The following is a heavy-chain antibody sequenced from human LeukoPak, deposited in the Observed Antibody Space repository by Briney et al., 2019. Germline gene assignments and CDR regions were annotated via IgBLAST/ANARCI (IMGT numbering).Heavy chain of an antibody. D-gene: IGHD6-19*01. CDR2: IYSGGST. J-gene: IGHJ4*02. CDR3: ARDPHSSDSR. V-gene: IGHV3-53*01. Sequence: GGSLRLSCAASGFTVSSNYMSWVRQASGKGLEWVSVIYSGGSTYYADSVKGRFTISRDNSKNTLYLQMNSLRAEDTAVYYCARDPHSSDSRWGQGTLVTVSS. CDR1: GFTVSSNY.